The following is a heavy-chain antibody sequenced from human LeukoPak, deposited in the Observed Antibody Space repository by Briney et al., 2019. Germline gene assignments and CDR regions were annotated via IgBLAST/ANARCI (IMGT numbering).Heavy chain of an antibody. CDR1: GGTFSSYA. J-gene: IGHJ5*02. V-gene: IGHV1-69*05. Sequence: SVKVSCKASGGTFSSYAISWVRRAPGQGLEWMGGIIPIFGTANYAQKFQGRVTITTDESTSTAYMELSSLRSEDTAVYYCARDAQYYDFWSGYYTNWFDPWGQGTLVTVSS. CDR3: ARDAQYYDFWSGYYTNWFDP. CDR2: IIPIFGTA. D-gene: IGHD3-3*01.